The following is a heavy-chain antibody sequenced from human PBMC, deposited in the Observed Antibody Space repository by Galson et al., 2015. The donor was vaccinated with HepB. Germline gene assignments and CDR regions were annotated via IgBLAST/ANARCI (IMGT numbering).Heavy chain of an antibody. Sequence: SVKVSCKASGYILTTYYFHWVRQAPGQGLEWMGVINPHDGGTAYSQKFQGKVTMTRDTSTSTVYMELSSLRSEDTAVFYCTTAVDTAAVGLYWGQGTLVAVSS. CDR2: INPHDGGT. CDR3: TTAVDTAAVGLY. CDR1: GYILTTYY. D-gene: IGHD5-18*01. J-gene: IGHJ4*02. V-gene: IGHV1-46*01.